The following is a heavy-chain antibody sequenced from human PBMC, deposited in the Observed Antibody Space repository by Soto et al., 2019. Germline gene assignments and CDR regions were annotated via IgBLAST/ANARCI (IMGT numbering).Heavy chain of an antibody. D-gene: IGHD1-26*01. V-gene: IGHV4-59*01. CDR2: IYSSGST. J-gene: IGHJ4*02. Sequence: QVQLQESGPGLLKPSETLSLTCTVSGGSLSRYYWSWIRQPPGQGLEWIGHIYSSGSTSYNPSLNSRDTISVVTSKNQFSLKLSSVTAADTAVYYCARFGMGSTKKPTFDYWGQGALVTVSS. CDR3: ARFGMGSTKKPTFDY. CDR1: GGSLSRYY.